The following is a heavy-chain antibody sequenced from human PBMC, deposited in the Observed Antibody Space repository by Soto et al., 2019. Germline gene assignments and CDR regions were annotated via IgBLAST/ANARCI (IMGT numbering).Heavy chain of an antibody. J-gene: IGHJ4*02. Sequence: PSETLSLTCAVYGGSFSGYYWSWIRQPPGKGLEWIGEINHSGSTNYNPSLKSRVTISVDTSKNQFSLKLSSVTAADTAVYYCARTPVYSSSWYGVYWGQGTLVTVSS. V-gene: IGHV4-34*01. D-gene: IGHD6-13*01. CDR2: INHSGST. CDR1: GGSFSGYY. CDR3: ARTPVYSSSWYGVY.